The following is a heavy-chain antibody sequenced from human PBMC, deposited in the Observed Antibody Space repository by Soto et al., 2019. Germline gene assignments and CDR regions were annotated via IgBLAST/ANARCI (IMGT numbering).Heavy chain of an antibody. V-gene: IGHV5-51*01. J-gene: IGHJ4*02. CDR3: ARPKTPYYYDSSGYKEFGY. CDR2: IYPGDSDI. Sequence: PGESLKISCKGSGYSFTSYWIGWVRQMPGKGLEWMGIIYPGDSDIRYSPSFQGQVTISADKSISTAYLQWSSLEASDTAMYYCARPKTPYYYDSSGYKEFGYWGQGTLVTVSS. CDR1: GYSFTSYW. D-gene: IGHD3-22*01.